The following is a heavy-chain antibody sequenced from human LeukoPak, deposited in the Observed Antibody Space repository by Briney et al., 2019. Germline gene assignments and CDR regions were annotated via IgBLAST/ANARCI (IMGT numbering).Heavy chain of an antibody. CDR2: IIPIFGTA. Sequence: ASVKVSCKASGGTFSSYAISWVRQVPGQGLEWMGGIIPIFGTANYAQKFQGRVTITTDESTSTAYMELSSLRSEDTAVYYCASGYSSGWYVSSYWGQGTLVTVSS. J-gene: IGHJ4*02. D-gene: IGHD6-19*01. CDR1: GGTFSSYA. CDR3: ASGYSSGWYVSSY. V-gene: IGHV1-69*05.